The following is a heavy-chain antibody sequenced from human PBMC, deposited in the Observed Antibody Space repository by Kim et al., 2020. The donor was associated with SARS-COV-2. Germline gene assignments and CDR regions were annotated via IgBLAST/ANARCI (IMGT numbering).Heavy chain of an antibody. Sequence: SETLSLTCTVSGGSISSGGYYWSWIRQHPGKGLEWIGYIYYSGSTYYNPSLKSRVTISVDTSKNQFSLKLSSVTAADTAVYYSARGYGFGVVILDYFDYWGQGTLVTVSS. CDR3: ARGYGFGVVILDYFDY. D-gene: IGHD3-3*01. V-gene: IGHV4-31*03. CDR1: GGSISSGGYY. CDR2: IYYSGST. J-gene: IGHJ4*02.